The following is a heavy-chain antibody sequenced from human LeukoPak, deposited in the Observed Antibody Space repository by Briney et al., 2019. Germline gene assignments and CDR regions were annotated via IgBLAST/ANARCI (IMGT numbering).Heavy chain of an antibody. V-gene: IGHV1-2*06. CDR2: INPNSGGT. J-gene: IGHJ6*03. CDR3: ARDRGPDIVVVPATETDYYYYMDV. CDR1: GYTFTGYY. D-gene: IGHD2-2*01. Sequence: ASVKVSCKASGYTFTGYYMHWVRQAPGQGLEWMGRINPNSGGTNYAQKFQGRVTMTRDTSISTAYMELSRLRSDDTAVYYCARDRGPDIVVVPATETDYYYYMDVWGKGTTVTVSS.